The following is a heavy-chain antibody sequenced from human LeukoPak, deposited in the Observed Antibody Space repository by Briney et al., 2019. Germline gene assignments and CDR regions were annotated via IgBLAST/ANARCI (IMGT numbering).Heavy chain of an antibody. D-gene: IGHD3-22*01. CDR2: INHSGST. V-gene: IGHV4-34*01. CDR1: GGSFSGYY. J-gene: IGHJ4*02. Sequence: SETLSLTCAVYGGSFSGYYWSWIRQPPGKGLEWIGEINHSGSTNYNPSLKSRVTISVDTSKNQFSLKLSSVTAADTAVYYCASYDSSGYYGYWGQGTLVTVSS. CDR3: ASYDSSGYYGY.